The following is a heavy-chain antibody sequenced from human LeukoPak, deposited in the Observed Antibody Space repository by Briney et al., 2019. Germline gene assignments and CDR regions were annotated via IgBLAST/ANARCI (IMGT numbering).Heavy chain of an antibody. J-gene: IGHJ4*02. V-gene: IGHV3-30*03. D-gene: IGHD3-3*01. CDR3: ARDSIEGPTYYDFWSGLDY. CDR2: ISYDGSNK. CDR1: GFTFSSYG. Sequence: GGSLRLSCAASGFTFSSYGMHWVRQAPGKGLEWVAVISYDGSNKYYADSVKGRFTISRDNSKNTLYLQMNSLRAEDTAVYYCARDSIEGPTYYDFWSGLDYWGQGTLVTVSS.